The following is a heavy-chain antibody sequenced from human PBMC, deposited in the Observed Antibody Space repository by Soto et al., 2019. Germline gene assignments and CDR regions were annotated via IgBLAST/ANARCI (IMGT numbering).Heavy chain of an antibody. Sequence: GGALRLSCAAPVFKCSNYAMSWVRQAPGKGLEWVSLISATGGGTYYADPVKGRFTISRDNSHNTLYLQVHSLTAEDTAVYYCAKDRRAGGNSAFYFDFWGQGAQVTVSS. V-gene: IGHV3-23*01. CDR1: VFKCSNYA. D-gene: IGHD3-16*01. J-gene: IGHJ4*02. CDR3: AKDRRAGGNSAFYFDF. CDR2: ISATGGGT.